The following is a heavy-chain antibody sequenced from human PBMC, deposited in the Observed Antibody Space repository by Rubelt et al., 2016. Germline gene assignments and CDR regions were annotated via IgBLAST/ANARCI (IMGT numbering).Heavy chain of an antibody. Sequence: GSIISYADSVRGRFSISRDNSKNTLYLQMNSLRAEDTAVYYCARLKADYYYMDVWGKGTTVTVSS. V-gene: IGHV3-74*01. CDR3: ARLKADYYYMDV. CDR2: GSII. J-gene: IGHJ6*03.